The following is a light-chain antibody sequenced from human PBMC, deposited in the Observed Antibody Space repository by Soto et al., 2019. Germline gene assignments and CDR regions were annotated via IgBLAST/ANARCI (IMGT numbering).Light chain of an antibody. J-gene: IGKJ1*01. CDR2: AAS. CDR1: QGISSY. V-gene: IGKV1-9*01. CDR3: QQLNSYLWT. Sequence: IQLTQSPSSLSASVGDRVTITCLASQGISSYLAWYQQKPGKAPKLLIYAASTLQSGVPSRFSGSGSGTDFTLTISSLQPKDFATYYCQQLNSYLWTFGQGTKVEIK.